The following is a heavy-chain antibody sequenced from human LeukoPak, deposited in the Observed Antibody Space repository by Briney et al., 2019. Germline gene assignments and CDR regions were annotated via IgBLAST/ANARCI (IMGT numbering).Heavy chain of an antibody. CDR3: ARAWVPAPNSGYYGSGVYNWFDP. D-gene: IGHD3-10*01. CDR1: RYTFTSYY. J-gene: IGHJ5*02. Sequence: ASVKVSCKASRYTFTSYYMHWVRQAPGQGLEWMGIINPSGGSTSYAQKFQGRVTMTRDTSTSTVYMELSSLRSEDTAVYYCARAWVPAPNSGYYGSGVYNWFDPWGQGTLVTVSS. V-gene: IGHV1-46*01. CDR2: INPSGGST.